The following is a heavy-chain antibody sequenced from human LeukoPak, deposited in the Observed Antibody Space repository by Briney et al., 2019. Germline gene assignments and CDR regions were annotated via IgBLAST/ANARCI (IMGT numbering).Heavy chain of an antibody. CDR2: IIPIFGTA. D-gene: IGHD5-12*01. CDR1: GGTFSSYA. J-gene: IGHJ4*02. Sequence: SVKVSCKASGGTFSSYAISWVRQAPGQGLEWMGGIIPIFGTANYAQKFQGRATITADESTSTAYMELSSLRSEDTAVYYCARDALNIVATMYFDYWGQGTLVTVSS. V-gene: IGHV1-69*01. CDR3: ARDALNIVATMYFDY.